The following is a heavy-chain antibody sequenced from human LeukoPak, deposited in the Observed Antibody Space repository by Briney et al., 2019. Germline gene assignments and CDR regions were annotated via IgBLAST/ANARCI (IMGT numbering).Heavy chain of an antibody. J-gene: IGHJ4*02. CDR2: ISYDGSNK. V-gene: IGHV3-30*03. Sequence: GGSLRLSCAASGFTFSSYGMHWVRQAPGKGPEWVAVISYDGSNKYYADSVKGRFTISRDNSKNTLYLQMNSLRAEDTAVYYCARGLASYYYGSGRPTPLDYWGQGTLVTVSS. CDR1: GFTFSSYG. CDR3: ARGLASYYYGSGRPTPLDY. D-gene: IGHD3-10*01.